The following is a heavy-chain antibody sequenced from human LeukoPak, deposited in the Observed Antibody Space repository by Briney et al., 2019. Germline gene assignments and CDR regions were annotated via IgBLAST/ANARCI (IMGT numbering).Heavy chain of an antibody. V-gene: IGHV3-30*03. CDR2: ISYDGSNK. J-gene: IGHJ3*02. Sequence: PGGSLRLSCAASGFTFSSYGMHWVRQAPGKGLEWVAVISYDGSNKYYADSVKGRFTISRDNSKNTLYLQMNSLRAEDTAVYYCARAVEGYGGIPAPGAFDIWGQGTMVTVSS. CDR1: GFTFSSYG. CDR3: ARAVEGYGGIPAPGAFDI. D-gene: IGHD4-23*01.